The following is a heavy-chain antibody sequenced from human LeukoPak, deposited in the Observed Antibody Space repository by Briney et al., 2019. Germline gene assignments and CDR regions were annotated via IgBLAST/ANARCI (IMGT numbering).Heavy chain of an antibody. CDR2: ISGSGYTT. J-gene: IGHJ3*02. CDR1: GFMFNNYA. Sequence: GGSLRLSCAASGFMFNNYAMSWVRQAPGKGLEWVSGISGSGYTTYYADSVKGRFTISRDSSKDTLYLQLNNLRVDDTAVYYCAKVATPNTLDAFDIWGQGTMVTVSS. V-gene: IGHV3-23*01. CDR3: AKVATPNTLDAFDI. D-gene: IGHD1/OR15-1a*01.